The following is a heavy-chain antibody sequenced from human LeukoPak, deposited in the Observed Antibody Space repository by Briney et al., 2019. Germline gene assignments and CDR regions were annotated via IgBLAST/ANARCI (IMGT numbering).Heavy chain of an antibody. CDR1: GGSFSGYY. Sequence: PSETLSLTCAVYGGSFSGYYWSWIRQPPGKGLEWIGEINHSGSTNYNPSLKSRVTISVDTSKNQFSLKLSSVTAADTAVYYCARIPDCSSTSCYWFDYWGQGTLVTVSS. CDR3: ARIPDCSSTSCYWFDY. CDR2: INHSGST. J-gene: IGHJ4*02. V-gene: IGHV4-34*01. D-gene: IGHD2-2*01.